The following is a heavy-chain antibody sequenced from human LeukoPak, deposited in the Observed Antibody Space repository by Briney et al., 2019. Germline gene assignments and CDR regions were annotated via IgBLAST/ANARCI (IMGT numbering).Heavy chain of an antibody. V-gene: IGHV4-38-2*02. CDR1: GYSIRSDYY. J-gene: IGHJ4*02. CDR3: TRDEDSSGYIDY. Sequence: SETLSLACTVSGYSIRSDYYWGWIRQSPGKGRGWIGHIYHSGRIFYNPPLKSRPTISVDTSKTQFSLKLTSVTAADTAVYYCTRDEDSSGYIDYWGQGTLVTV. CDR2: IYHSGRI. D-gene: IGHD3-22*01.